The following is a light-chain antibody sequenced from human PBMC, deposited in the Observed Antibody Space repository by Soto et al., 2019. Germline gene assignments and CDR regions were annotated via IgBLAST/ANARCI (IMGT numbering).Light chain of an antibody. V-gene: IGKV1-5*01. J-gene: IGKJ4*01. Sequence: DIQLTQSPSTLSAFVRDRVTITCRASQSIRTWLAWYQQKPGEAPKLLIYDASTLESGVPSRFSGSVSGTEVTLTITSLQSEDFAVYYCQQYNFWPLTFGGGTKVHIK. CDR3: QQYNFWPLT. CDR2: DAS. CDR1: QSIRTW.